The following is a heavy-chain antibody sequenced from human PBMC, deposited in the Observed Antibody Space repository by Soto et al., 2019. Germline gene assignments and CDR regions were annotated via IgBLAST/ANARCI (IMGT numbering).Heavy chain of an antibody. CDR1: GYTFTSYD. Sequence: ASVKVSCKASGYTFTSYDINWVRQATGQGLEWMGWMNPNSGNTGYAQKFQGRITMTRNTSISTAYMELSSLRSEDTAVYYCARTLVGATTPFDYWGQGTLVTVSS. V-gene: IGHV1-8*01. D-gene: IGHD1-26*01. CDR3: ARTLVGATTPFDY. CDR2: MNPNSGNT. J-gene: IGHJ4*02.